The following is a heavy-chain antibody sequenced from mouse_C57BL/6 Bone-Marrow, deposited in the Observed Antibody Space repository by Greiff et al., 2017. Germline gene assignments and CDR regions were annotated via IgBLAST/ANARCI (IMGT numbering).Heavy chain of an antibody. D-gene: IGHD2-1*01. Sequence: VQLQQSGPELVKPGASVQISCKASGYSFTDYNMNWVKQSNGKSLAWIGVINPNYGTTSYTQKFKGTATLTVDPSSSTAYMQLNSLTSEDSAVYYCARTGWGNLAGLSYWGQGTLVTVSA. V-gene: IGHV1-39*01. J-gene: IGHJ3*01. CDR1: GYSFTDYN. CDR2: INPNYGTT. CDR3: ARTGWGNLAGLSY.